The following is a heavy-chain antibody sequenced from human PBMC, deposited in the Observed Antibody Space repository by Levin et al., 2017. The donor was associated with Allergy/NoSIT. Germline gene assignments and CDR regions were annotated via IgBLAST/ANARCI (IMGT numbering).Heavy chain of an antibody. V-gene: IGHV2-70*01. Sequence: QTLSLTCSFSGFSLSTSGMCVSWIRQSPGKALEWLALIDWDDDKYYSTSLKTRLTISKDTSKNQVVLTMTNMDPVDTATYFCARTRGYGRDIFDYWGQGTLVTVPS. CDR1: GFSLSTSGMC. D-gene: IGHD5-18*01. J-gene: IGHJ4*02. CDR2: IDWDDDK. CDR3: ARTRGYGRDIFDY.